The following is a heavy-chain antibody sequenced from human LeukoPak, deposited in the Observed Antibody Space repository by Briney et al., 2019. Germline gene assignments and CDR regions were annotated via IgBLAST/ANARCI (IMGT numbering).Heavy chain of an antibody. CDR3: ATNRYYYDSSGYLGNAFDI. CDR2: INHSGST. V-gene: IGHV4-34*01. D-gene: IGHD3-22*01. J-gene: IGHJ3*02. Sequence: SETLSLTCAVYGGSFSGYYWSWIRQPPGKGLEWIGEINHSGSTNYNPSLKSRVTISVDTPKNQFSLKLSSVTAADTAVYYCATNRYYYDSSGYLGNAFDIWGQGTMVTVSS. CDR1: GGSFSGYY.